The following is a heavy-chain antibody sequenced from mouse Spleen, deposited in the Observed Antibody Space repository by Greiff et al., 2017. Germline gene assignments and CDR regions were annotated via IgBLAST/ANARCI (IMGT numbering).Heavy chain of an antibody. CDR1: GFNIKDYY. Sequence: EVQLQQSGAELVKPGASVKLSCTASGFNIKDYYMHWVKQRTEQGLEWIGRIDPEDGETKYDPKFQGKATITADTSSNTAYLQLSSLTSEDTAVYYCARYDPVVEYFDVWGAGTTVTVSS. D-gene: IGHD1-1*01. CDR3: ARYDPVVEYFDV. CDR2: IDPEDGET. J-gene: IGHJ1*01. V-gene: IGHV14-2*01.